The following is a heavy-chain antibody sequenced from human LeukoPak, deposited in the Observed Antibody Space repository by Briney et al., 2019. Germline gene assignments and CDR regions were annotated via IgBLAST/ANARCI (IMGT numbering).Heavy chain of an antibody. CDR1: GFTFCNYW. Sequence: AGSLTLTLAASGFTFCNYWLSWVRQAPGKGLEWVANIKEDGSDTYFVDSVRGSFTISRDNAQNLLFLHVNSLRGEDTAVYYCVRDQWKRFDHWGQGTLVTVSS. CDR3: VRDQWKRFDH. V-gene: IGHV3-7*04. J-gene: IGHJ5*02. D-gene: IGHD1-1*01. CDR2: IKEDGSDT.